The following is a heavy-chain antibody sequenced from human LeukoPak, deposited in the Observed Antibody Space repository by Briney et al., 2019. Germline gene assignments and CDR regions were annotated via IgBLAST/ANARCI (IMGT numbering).Heavy chain of an antibody. CDR2: ISSDSYYI. V-gene: IGHV3-21*01. CDR1: GFTFSTYS. J-gene: IGHJ4*02. Sequence: GRSLRLSCAASGFTFSTYSMNCVPHAPGKGLEWVSAISSDSYYIYYADSVKGRFTISRDNAKNSLYLQMNSLRAEDTAIYYCARDVSRISDYWGQGTLVTVSS. CDR3: ARDVSRISDY. D-gene: IGHD2-15*01.